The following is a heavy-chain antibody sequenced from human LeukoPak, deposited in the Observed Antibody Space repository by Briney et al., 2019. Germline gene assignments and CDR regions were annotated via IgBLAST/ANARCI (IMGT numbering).Heavy chain of an antibody. Sequence: GGSLRLSCAASGLTFSNYAVSWVRQAPGKGLEWVSSTSADGGTTNYADSVKGRFTISRDNSKSTLFLQLNSLRVEDKAVYYCAKLIGDESFWGQGTLVTVSS. CDR1: GLTFSNYA. CDR3: AKLIGDESF. J-gene: IGHJ4*02. D-gene: IGHD7-27*01. CDR2: TSADGGTT. V-gene: IGHV3-23*01.